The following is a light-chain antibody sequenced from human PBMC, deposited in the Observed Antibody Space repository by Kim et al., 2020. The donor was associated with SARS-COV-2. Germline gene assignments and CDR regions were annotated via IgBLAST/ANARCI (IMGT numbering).Light chain of an antibody. J-gene: IGKJ1*01. CDR2: DVS. V-gene: IGKV3-11*01. CDR1: QSISKY. CDR3: QQRSNWPRT. Sequence: LSPGERATLSCRASQSISKYLAWYQQKPGQAPRLLIYDVSNRATGIPARFSGSGSGTDFALTISSLEPEDFAVYYCQQRSNWPRTFGQGTKVDIK.